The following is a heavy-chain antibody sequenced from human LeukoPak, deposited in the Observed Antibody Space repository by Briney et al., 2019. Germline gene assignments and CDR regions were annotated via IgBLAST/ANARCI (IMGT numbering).Heavy chain of an antibody. Sequence: PSETLSLTCAVSGGSISSSNWWSWVRQPPGKGLEWIGEIYHSGSTNYNSSLKSRVTISVDTSKNQFSLKLSSVTAADTAVYYCARRNVAATSPFDYWGQGTLVTVSS. D-gene: IGHD2-15*01. J-gene: IGHJ4*02. CDR2: IYHSGST. V-gene: IGHV4-4*02. CDR3: ARRNVAATSPFDY. CDR1: GGSISSSNW.